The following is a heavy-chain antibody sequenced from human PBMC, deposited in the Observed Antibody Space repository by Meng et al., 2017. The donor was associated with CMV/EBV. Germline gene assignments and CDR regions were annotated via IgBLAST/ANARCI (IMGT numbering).Heavy chain of an antibody. V-gene: IGHV1-18*01. J-gene: IGHJ4*01. D-gene: IGHD2-21*01. CDR2: ISVYNGHT. CDR3: ARGVPLGIIYSFDY. Sequence: QLQLMKSRIVVQRPGASDTVSSKASAYTFPGYGISWVRQAPGQGLEWMGWISVYNGHTNFAQNLQGRVTMTTDTSTSTAYVELGSLRSDDTAIYYCARGVPLGIIYSFDYWGQGTLVTVSS. CDR1: AYTFPGYG.